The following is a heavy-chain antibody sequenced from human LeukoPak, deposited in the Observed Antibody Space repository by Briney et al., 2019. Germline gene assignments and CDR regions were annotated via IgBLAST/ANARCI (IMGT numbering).Heavy chain of an antibody. CDR1: GGSFSGYY. V-gene: IGHV4-34*01. J-gene: IGHJ4*02. CDR2: IYYSGST. Sequence: SSETLSLTCAVYGGSFSGYYWSWIRQPPGKGLEWIGSIYYSGSTYYNPSLKSRVTISVDTSKNQFSLKLSSVAAADTAVYYCASPSWDYWGQGTLVTVSS. CDR3: ASPSWDY.